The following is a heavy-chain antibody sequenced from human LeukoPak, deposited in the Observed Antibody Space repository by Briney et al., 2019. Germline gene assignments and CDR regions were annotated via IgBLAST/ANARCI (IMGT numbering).Heavy chain of an antibody. CDR3: AKGSYYFDY. CDR1: GFTFSTYD. V-gene: IGHV3-30*18. Sequence: GGSLRLSCAASGFTFSTYDMHWVRWAPGKGLEWVALISYDGSDKYYADSVKGRFTISRDNSKNTLYLQMNSLRAEDTAVYYCAKGSYYFDYWGQGTLVAVSS. J-gene: IGHJ4*02. CDR2: ISYDGSDK.